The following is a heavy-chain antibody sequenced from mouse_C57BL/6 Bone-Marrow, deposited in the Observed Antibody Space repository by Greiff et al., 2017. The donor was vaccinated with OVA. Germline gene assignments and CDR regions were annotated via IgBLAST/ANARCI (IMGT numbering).Heavy chain of an antibody. D-gene: IGHD2-1*01. CDR1: GYTFTSYG. J-gene: IGHJ1*03. CDR2: IYPRSGNT. CDR3: ARAPYGNYGYFDV. Sequence: QVHVKQSGAELARPGASVKLSCKASGYTFTSYGISWVKQSTGQGLEWIGEIYPRSGNTYYNEKFKGKATLTADKSSSTAYMELRSLTSEDSAVYFCARAPYGNYGYFDVWGTGTTVTVSS. V-gene: IGHV1-81*01.